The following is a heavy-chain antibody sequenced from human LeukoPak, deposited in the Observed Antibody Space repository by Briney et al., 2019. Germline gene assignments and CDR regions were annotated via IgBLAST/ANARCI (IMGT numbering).Heavy chain of an antibody. Sequence: SETLSLTCAVYGGSFSGYYWSWIRQPPGKGLEWIGEINHSGSTNYNPSLKSRVTISVDTSKNQFSLKLSSVTAADTAVYYCARAPGHWGSYRNWFYPWGQGTLVTVSS. V-gene: IGHV4-34*01. D-gene: IGHD3-16*01. CDR3: ARAPGHWGSYRNWFYP. J-gene: IGHJ5*02. CDR2: INHSGST. CDR1: GGSFSGYY.